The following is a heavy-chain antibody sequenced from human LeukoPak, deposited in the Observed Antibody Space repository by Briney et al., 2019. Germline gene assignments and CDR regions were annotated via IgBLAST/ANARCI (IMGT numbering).Heavy chain of an antibody. CDR3: ARDRDYYDSSGYPDY. V-gene: IGHV3-21*01. CDR1: GFTFSSYS. D-gene: IGHD3-22*01. J-gene: IGHJ4*02. Sequence: GGSLRLSCAASGFTFSSYSMNWVRQAPGKGLEWVSSISSSSSYIYYADSVKGRFTISRDNAKNSLYLQMNSLRVEDTAVYYCARDRDYYDSSGYPDYWGQGTLVTVSS. CDR2: ISSSSSYI.